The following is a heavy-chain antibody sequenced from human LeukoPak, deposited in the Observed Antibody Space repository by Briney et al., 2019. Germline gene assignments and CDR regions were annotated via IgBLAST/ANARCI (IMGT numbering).Heavy chain of an antibody. Sequence: GGSLRLSCAASGFTVSSDYMSWVRQAPGKGLEWVSVIYSGGSTYNADSVKGRFTISRDNSKNTLYLQMISLRAEDTAVYYCARDSMVRGGDYYGMDVWGQGTTVTVSS. CDR3: ARDSMVRGGDYYGMDV. D-gene: IGHD3-10*01. J-gene: IGHJ6*02. V-gene: IGHV3-53*01. CDR1: GFTVSSDY. CDR2: IYSGGST.